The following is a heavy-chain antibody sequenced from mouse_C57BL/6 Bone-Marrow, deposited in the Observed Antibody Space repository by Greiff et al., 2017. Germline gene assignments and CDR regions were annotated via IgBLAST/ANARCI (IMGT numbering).Heavy chain of an antibody. V-gene: IGHV1-59*01. CDR1: GYTFTSYW. D-gene: IGHD2-3*01. CDR3: ARDGYYDYFDY. Sequence: QVQLQQPGAELVRPGTSVKLSCKASGYTFTSYWMHWVKQRPGQGLEWIGVIDPSDSYTNYNQKFKGKATLTVDTYSSTSYVPLSSLTSEDSAVYYCARDGYYDYFDYWGHGTTLAVSS. J-gene: IGHJ2*01. CDR2: IDPSDSYT.